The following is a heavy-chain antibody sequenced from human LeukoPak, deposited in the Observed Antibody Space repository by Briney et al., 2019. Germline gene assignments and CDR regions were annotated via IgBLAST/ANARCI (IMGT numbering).Heavy chain of an antibody. CDR1: GGSVSSNSYY. CDR2: IYYSGNT. V-gene: IGHV4-61*01. J-gene: IGHJ6*02. CDR3: ARVGRPDYYYYYGMDV. Sequence: PSETLSLTCTVSGGSVSSNSYYWSWIRQPPGKGLEWIGYIYYSGNTNYNPSLKSRDTISIDTSKNQFSLKLSSVTAADTAVYYCARVGRPDYYYYYGMDVWGQGTTVTVSS.